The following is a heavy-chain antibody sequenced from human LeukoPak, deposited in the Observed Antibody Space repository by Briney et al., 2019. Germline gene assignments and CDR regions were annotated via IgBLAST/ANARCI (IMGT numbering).Heavy chain of an antibody. CDR2: ISSGGTTI. V-gene: IGHV3-48*03. J-gene: IGHJ3*02. CDR1: GFTFSSYE. D-gene: IGHD3-10*01. Sequence: QPGGSLRLXCAASGFTFSSYEMNWVRLAPGKGLEWVSYISSGGTTIYYADSMKGRFTLSRDNAKNSLYLQMNSLRAEDTAVYYCAREYYYGSGSGDAFDIWGQGTMVTVSS. CDR3: AREYYYGSGSGDAFDI.